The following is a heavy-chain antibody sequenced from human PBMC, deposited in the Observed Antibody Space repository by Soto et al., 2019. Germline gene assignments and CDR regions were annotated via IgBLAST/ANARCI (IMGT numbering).Heavy chain of an antibody. CDR3: ARAPEYSGSYHFDY. J-gene: IGHJ4*02. CDR2: INHSGST. V-gene: IGHV4-34*01. D-gene: IGHD1-26*01. CDR1: GGSFSGYY. Sequence: PSETLSLTCAVYGGSFSGYYWSWIRQPPGKGLEWIGEINHSGSTNYNPSLKSRVTISVDTSKNQFSLKLSSVTAADTAVYYCARAPEYSGSYHFDYWGQGTLVTVSS.